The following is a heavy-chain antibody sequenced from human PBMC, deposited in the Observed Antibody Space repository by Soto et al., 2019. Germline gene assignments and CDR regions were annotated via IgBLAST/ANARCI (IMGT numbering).Heavy chain of an antibody. CDR3: ARHRNDCWSGYPFAY. V-gene: IGHV4-59*08. D-gene: IGHD3-3*01. CDR1: GGSISSYY. J-gene: IGHJ4*02. CDR2: IYYSGST. Sequence: SETLCLTCTVSGGSISSYYWSWIRQPPGKGLEWIGYIYYSGSTNYNPSLKSRVAISVDTSKNQFSLKLSSVTAADTAVYYCARHRNDCWSGYPFAYWGQGTLVTGSS.